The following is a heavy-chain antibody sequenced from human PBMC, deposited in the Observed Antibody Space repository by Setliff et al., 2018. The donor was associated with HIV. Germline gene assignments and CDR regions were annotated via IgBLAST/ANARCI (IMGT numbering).Heavy chain of an antibody. V-gene: IGHV1-2*02. CDR1: GYTFTVYY. CDR3: ARDGASGSGYYWADY. J-gene: IGHJ4*02. CDR2: MNPNSGGT. Sequence: GASVKVSCKASGYTFTVYYLHWLRQAPGQGLEWMGWMNPNSGGTNYAQKFQGRVTMTRDTSTSTVYMELSGLREEDTAVYYCARDGASGSGYYWADYWGQGTLVTVS. D-gene: IGHD3-3*01.